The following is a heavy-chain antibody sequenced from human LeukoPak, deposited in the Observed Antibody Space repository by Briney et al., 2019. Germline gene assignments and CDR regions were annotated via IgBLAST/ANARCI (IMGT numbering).Heavy chain of an antibody. Sequence: SETLSLTCAVYGGSFSGYYWSWIRQPPGKGLEWIGEIDHSGSTNYNPSLKSRVTISVDTSKNQFSLKLSSVTAADTAVYYCARRIAAAGIKYFQHWGQGTLVTVSS. D-gene: IGHD6-13*01. CDR1: GGSFSGYY. J-gene: IGHJ1*01. CDR2: IDHSGST. V-gene: IGHV4-34*01. CDR3: ARRIAAAGIKYFQH.